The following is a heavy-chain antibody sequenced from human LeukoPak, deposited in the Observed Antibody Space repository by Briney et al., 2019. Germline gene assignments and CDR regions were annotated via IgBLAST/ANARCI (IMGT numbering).Heavy chain of an antibody. V-gene: IGHV4-4*07. CDR1: GGSISSYY. CDR2: IYSSGST. CDR3: AREPYGDYGESFDY. Sequence: SETLSLTCTVSGGSISSYYWSWIRQPAGKGLEWIGRIYSSGSTDDNPSLKSRVTMSVDTSKNQFSLKLSSVTAADTAVYYCAREPYGDYGESFDYWGQGTLVTVSS. D-gene: IGHD4-17*01. J-gene: IGHJ4*02.